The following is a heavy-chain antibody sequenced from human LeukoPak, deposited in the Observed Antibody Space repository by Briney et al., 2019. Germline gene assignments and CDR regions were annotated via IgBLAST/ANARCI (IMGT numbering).Heavy chain of an antibody. Sequence: ASVKVSCKASGYTFTGYYMHWVRQAPGQGLEWMGRINPKSGGTNYAQTFQGRVTMTRDTSISTAYMELSRLRSDDTAVYYCATIPPAAIGYWGQGTLVTVSS. CDR1: GYTFTGYY. J-gene: IGHJ4*02. D-gene: IGHD2-15*01. V-gene: IGHV1-2*06. CDR2: INPKSGGT. CDR3: ATIPPAAIGY.